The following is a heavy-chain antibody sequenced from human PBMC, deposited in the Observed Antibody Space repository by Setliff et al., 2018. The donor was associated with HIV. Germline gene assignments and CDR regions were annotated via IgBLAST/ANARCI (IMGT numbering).Heavy chain of an antibody. CDR3: ARDGSRDGYKYAWSYYYYYMDV. D-gene: IGHD2-2*01. Sequence: SVKVSCKASGGTFSSYTITWVRQAPGQGLEWMGRIIPILGIADYALKFQGRVSISADKSTSTAYMELSSLRSDDTAVYYCARDGSRDGYKYAWSYYYYYMDVWGKGTTVTVSS. V-gene: IGHV1-69*04. J-gene: IGHJ6*03. CDR1: GGTFSSYT. CDR2: IIPILGIA.